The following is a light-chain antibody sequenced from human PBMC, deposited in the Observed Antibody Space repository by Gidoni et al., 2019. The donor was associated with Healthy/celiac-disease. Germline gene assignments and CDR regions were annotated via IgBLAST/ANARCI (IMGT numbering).Light chain of an antibody. CDR2: KAS. Sequence: DIQMTQSPSTLSASVGDRVTITCRASQSISSWLAWYQQKPVKAPKLLIYKASSLESGVPSRFSGSGSGTEFTLTISSLQPDDFATYYCQQYNSYSPFGQGTKVEIK. CDR1: QSISSW. V-gene: IGKV1-5*03. CDR3: QQYNSYSP. J-gene: IGKJ1*01.